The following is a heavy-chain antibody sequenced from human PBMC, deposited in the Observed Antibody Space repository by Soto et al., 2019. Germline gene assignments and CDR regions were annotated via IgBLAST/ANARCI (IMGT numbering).Heavy chain of an antibody. CDR3: ARDLAGRIDY. J-gene: IGHJ4*02. D-gene: IGHD6-25*01. Sequence: ASMKVSRKASGYPFPKYDINRGRQATGQGLEWMGWMNPNSGNTGYAQKFQGRVTMTRNTSISTAYMELSSLRSEDTAVYYCARDLAGRIDYWGQGTLVTVSS. CDR1: GYPFPKYD. CDR2: MNPNSGNT. V-gene: IGHV1-8*01.